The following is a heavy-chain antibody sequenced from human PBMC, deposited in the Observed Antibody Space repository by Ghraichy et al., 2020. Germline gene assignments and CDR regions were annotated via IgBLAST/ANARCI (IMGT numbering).Heavy chain of an antibody. CDR2: ISWDGGST. J-gene: IGHJ3*02. CDR1: GFTFDDYT. Sequence: GGSLRLSCAASGFTFDDYTMHWVRQAPGKGLEWVSLISWDGGSTYYADSVKGRFTISRDNSKNSLYLQMNSLRTEDTALYYCAKDSGSYRSLGAFDIWGQGTMVTVSS. V-gene: IGHV3-43*01. D-gene: IGHD3-16*02. CDR3: AKDSGSYRSLGAFDI.